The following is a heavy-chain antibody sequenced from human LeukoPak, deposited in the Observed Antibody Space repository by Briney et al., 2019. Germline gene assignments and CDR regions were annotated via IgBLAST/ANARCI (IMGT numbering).Heavy chain of an antibody. Sequence: ASVKVSCKASGYTFTSYGISWVRQAPGQGLEWMGWISAYNGNTNYAQKLQGRVTMTTDTSTSTAYMELRSLRSDDTAVCYCARIAGDSSGYYYYYYYMDVWGKGTTVTISS. J-gene: IGHJ6*03. V-gene: IGHV1-18*01. CDR1: GYTFTSYG. CDR2: ISAYNGNT. D-gene: IGHD3-22*01. CDR3: ARIAGDSSGYYYYYYYMDV.